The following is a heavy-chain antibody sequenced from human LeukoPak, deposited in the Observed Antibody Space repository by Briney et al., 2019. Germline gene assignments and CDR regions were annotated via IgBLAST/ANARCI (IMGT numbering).Heavy chain of an antibody. J-gene: IGHJ4*02. D-gene: IGHD3-3*01. Sequence: PGGSLRLSCAASGFTFSSYAMSWVRQAPGKGLEWVSAISGSGGSTYYADSVKGRFTISRDNSKNTLYLQMNSLRAEDTAVYYCAKQILEWLMKSDFDYWGQGTLVTVSS. CDR2: ISGSGGST. CDR3: AKQILEWLMKSDFDY. V-gene: IGHV3-23*01. CDR1: GFTFSSYA.